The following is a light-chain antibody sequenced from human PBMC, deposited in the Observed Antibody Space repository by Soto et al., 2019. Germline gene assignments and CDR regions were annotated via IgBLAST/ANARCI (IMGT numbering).Light chain of an antibody. J-gene: IGKJ1*01. CDR2: GAS. Sequence: EIVLTQSPGTLSLSPGERATLSCRASQSVSSSYLAWYQQKPGQAPRLHIYGASSRATGIPDRFSGSGSGTDFTLTISRLEPEDFAVYYCQQYGSSPPTFGQGTKVDIK. V-gene: IGKV3-20*01. CDR3: QQYGSSPPT. CDR1: QSVSSSY.